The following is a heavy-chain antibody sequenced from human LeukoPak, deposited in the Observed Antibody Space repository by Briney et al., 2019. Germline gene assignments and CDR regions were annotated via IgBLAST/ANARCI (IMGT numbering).Heavy chain of an antibody. CDR1: GVTFSSLS. Sequence: PGGSLRLSCEAPGVTFSSLSLNWVRQPPGKGLGWLSYISASSRTKYYADSVKGRFIVSRDNAKNSLFLQMDSLRAEDTALYYCAAQSSGSSTRAPDFWGQGTLVTVSS. CDR2: ISASSRTK. CDR3: AAQSSGSSTRAPDF. V-gene: IGHV3-48*04. J-gene: IGHJ4*02. D-gene: IGHD1-26*01.